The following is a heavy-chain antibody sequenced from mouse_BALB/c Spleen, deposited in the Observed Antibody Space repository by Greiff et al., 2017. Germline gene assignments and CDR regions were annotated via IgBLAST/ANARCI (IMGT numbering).Heavy chain of an antibody. J-gene: IGHJ4*01. CDR3: ARGAITTATDYYAMDY. CDR2: IDPANGNT. V-gene: IGHV14-3*02. D-gene: IGHD1-2*01. Sequence: EVKLLESGAELVKPGASVKLSCTASGFNIKDTYMHWVKQRPEQGLEWIGRIDPANGNTKYDPKFQGKATITADTSSNTAYLQLSSLTSEDTAVYYCARGAITTATDYYAMDYWGQGTSVTVSS. CDR1: GFNIKDTY.